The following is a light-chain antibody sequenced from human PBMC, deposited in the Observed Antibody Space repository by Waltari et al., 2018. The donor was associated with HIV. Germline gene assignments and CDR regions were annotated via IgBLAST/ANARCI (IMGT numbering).Light chain of an antibody. V-gene: IGLV1-40*01. CDR2: GNS. CDR3: QSYDSSLSNWV. J-gene: IGLJ3*02. CDR1: SSNIWAGYD. Sequence: QSVLTQPPSVSGAPGQRVTISCTGSSSNIWAGYDVPWYQQLPGTAPKLLIYGNSNRPSGVPDRFSGSKSGTSASLAITGLQPDDETDYYCQSYDSSLSNWVFGGGTKLTVL.